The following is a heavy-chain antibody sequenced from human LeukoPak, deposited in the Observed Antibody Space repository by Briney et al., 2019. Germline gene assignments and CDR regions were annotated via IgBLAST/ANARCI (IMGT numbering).Heavy chain of an antibody. CDR2: INPNSGGT. D-gene: IGHD3-22*01. V-gene: IGHV1-2*02. CDR1: GYTFTGYY. CDR3: ARASYLLVVISDY. Sequence: ASVKVSCKASGYTFTGYYMHWVRQAPGQGLEWMGWINPNSGGTNYAQKFQGRVTMTRDTSISTAYMELSRLRSDDTAVYYCARASYLLVVISDYWGQGTLVTVSS. J-gene: IGHJ4*02.